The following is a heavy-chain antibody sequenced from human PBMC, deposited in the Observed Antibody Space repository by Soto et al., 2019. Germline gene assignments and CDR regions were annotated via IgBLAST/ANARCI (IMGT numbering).Heavy chain of an antibody. J-gene: IGHJ4*02. D-gene: IGHD6-19*01. CDR2: IYYSGST. CDR1: GGSISSSSYY. V-gene: IGHV4-39*01. CDR3: ASLDSLIAVAGTNQD. Sequence: SETLSLTCNVSGGSISSSSYYWGWIRQPPGKGLEWIGSIYYSGSTYYNPSLKSRVTISVDTSKNQFSLKLSSVTAADTAVYYCASLDSLIAVAGTNQDWGQGTLVTVSS.